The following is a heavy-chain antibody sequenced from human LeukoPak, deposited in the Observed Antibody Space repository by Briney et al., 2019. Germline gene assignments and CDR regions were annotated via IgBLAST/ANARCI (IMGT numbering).Heavy chain of an antibody. D-gene: IGHD5-24*01. Sequence: GGSLRLSCAASGFTFRSYGMTWVRQAPGKGLEWVSYISNTAKTLYYADSVKGRFTISRDNAKNSVYLQMNSLRAEDTAVYYCARADMALVPVFDYWGQGTLVTVSS. CDR3: ARADMALVPVFDY. J-gene: IGHJ4*02. CDR1: GFTFRSYG. V-gene: IGHV3-48*03. CDR2: ISNTAKTL.